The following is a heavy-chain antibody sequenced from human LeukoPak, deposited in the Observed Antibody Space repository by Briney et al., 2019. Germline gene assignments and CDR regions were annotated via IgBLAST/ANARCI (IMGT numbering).Heavy chain of an antibody. Sequence: ASVKVSCKASGYTFTRYSMNWVRQAPGQGLERMGWINTNTGKPTFAQDFTGRFLFSLDTSVTTAYLQISSLRAEDTAVYYCAIVTTSGDYFDYWGQGTLVTVSS. D-gene: IGHD4-17*01. CDR1: GYTFTRYS. J-gene: IGHJ4*02. V-gene: IGHV7-4-1*02. CDR2: INTNTGKP. CDR3: AIVTTSGDYFDY.